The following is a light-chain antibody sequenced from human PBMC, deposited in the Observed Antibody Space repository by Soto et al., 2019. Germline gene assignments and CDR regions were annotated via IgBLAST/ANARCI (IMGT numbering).Light chain of an antibody. CDR3: QQRNNWPQT. J-gene: IGKJ1*01. CDR2: AAS. V-gene: IGKV3-11*01. CDR1: QSISGY. Sequence: EILLTQSPGTLSLSPGDRATLSCRASQSISGYLAWYQQKPGQAPKLLIYAASSLASGVPARFSGSGSGTDFTLTISSLEPEDFAVYYCQQRNNWPQTFGQGTKVDIK.